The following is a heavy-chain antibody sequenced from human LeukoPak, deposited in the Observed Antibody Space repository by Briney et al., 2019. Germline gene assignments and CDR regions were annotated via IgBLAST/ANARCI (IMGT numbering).Heavy chain of an antibody. CDR2: INHSGST. D-gene: IGHD2-2*01. J-gene: IGHJ4*02. CDR1: GGSFSGYY. CDR3: ARGLGSTSQSYYFDY. Sequence: SETLSLTCAVYGGSFSGYYWSWIRQPPGKGLEWIGEINHSGSTNYNPSLKSRVTISVDTSKNQFYLKLSSVTAADTAVYYCARGLGSTSQSYYFDYWGQGTLVTVSS. V-gene: IGHV4-34*01.